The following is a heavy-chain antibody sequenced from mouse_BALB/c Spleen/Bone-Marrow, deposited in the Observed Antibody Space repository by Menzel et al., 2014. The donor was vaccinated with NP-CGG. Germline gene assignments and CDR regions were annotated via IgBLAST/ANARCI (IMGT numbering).Heavy chain of an antibody. J-gene: IGHJ2*01. CDR3: TRSYGSSYEYYFDY. V-gene: IGHV1-69*02. D-gene: IGHD1-1*01. CDR1: GYTFTSYW. CDR2: IYPSDSYT. Sequence: QVQLKESGAELVRPVASVKLSCKASGYTFTSYWINWVKQRPGQGLEWIGNIYPSDSYTNYNQKFKDKATLTVDKSSSTAYMQLSSPTSEDSAVYYCTRSYGSSYEYYFDYWGQGTTLTVSS.